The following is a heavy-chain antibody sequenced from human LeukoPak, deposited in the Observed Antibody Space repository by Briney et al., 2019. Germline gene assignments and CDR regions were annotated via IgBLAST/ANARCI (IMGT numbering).Heavy chain of an antibody. CDR2: INPNSGTT. J-gene: IGHJ5*02. D-gene: IGHD6-6*01. V-gene: IGHV1-2*02. Sequence: ASVKVSCKATGYTFTAYYMQWVRQAPGQGLEWMGWINPNSGTTNCAQKFQGRVTINRDTSLSTAYMELNRLRSDDTAIYYCASIAARRDLRPPVPWGQGTLVTVSS. CDR3: ASIAARRDLRPPVP. CDR1: GYTFTAYY.